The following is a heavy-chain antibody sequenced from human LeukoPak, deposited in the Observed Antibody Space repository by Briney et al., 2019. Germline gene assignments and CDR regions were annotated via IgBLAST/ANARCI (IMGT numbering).Heavy chain of an antibody. V-gene: IGHV1-69*05. CDR1: GGTFSSYT. CDR3: ARDGYYDSSGYYYVDY. J-gene: IGHJ4*02. D-gene: IGHD3-22*01. CDR2: IIPIFGTA. Sequence: SVKVSCKASGGTFSSYTISWVRQAPGQGLEWMGGIIPIFGTANYAQKFQGRVTLTTDKSTSTAYMELSSLRSADTAVYYCARDGYYDSSGYYYVDYWGQGTLVTVSS.